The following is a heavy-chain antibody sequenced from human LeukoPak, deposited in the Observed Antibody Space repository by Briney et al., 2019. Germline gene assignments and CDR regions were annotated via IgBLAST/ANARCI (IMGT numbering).Heavy chain of an antibody. CDR1: GFTFTSSV. CDR3: AVARAGSYLRFVY. CDR2: IVVGSGNT. Sequence: GTSVKVSCKASGFTFTSSVVQWVRQARGQGLEWIGWIVVGSGNTNYAQKFQERVTITRDMSTSTAYMELSSLRFEDTAVYYCAVARAGSYLRFVYWGQGTPVTVSS. V-gene: IGHV1-58*01. J-gene: IGHJ4*02. D-gene: IGHD3-10*01.